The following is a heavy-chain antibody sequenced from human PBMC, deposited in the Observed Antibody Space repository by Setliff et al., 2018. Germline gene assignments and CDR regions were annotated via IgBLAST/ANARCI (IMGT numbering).Heavy chain of an antibody. CDR2: MHSSGTT. CDR1: GYSISSGYY. Sequence: SETLSLTCAVSGYSISSGYYWGWIRQPPGKGLEWIAYMHSSGTTYRNPSLESRVTMSRDTSKNQFSLDLRSVTAADTAVYFCARVIAVAGIVYFDYWGQGTLVTVSS. V-gene: IGHV4-38-2*01. CDR3: ARVIAVAGIVYFDY. D-gene: IGHD6-19*01. J-gene: IGHJ4*02.